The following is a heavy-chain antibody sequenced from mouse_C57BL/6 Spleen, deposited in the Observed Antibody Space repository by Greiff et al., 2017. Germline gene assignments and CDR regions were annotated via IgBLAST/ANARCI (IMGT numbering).Heavy chain of an antibody. CDR2: IYPGDGDT. CDR1: GYAFSSYW. J-gene: IGHJ2*01. V-gene: IGHV1-80*01. CDR3: ARWGVSHYFDY. Sequence: QVQLQQSGAELVKPGASVKISCKASGYAFSSYWMNWVKQRPGKGLEWIGQIYPGDGDTNYNGKFKGKATLTADKSSSTAYMQLSSLTSADSAVYFCARWGVSHYFDYWGQGTTLTVSS.